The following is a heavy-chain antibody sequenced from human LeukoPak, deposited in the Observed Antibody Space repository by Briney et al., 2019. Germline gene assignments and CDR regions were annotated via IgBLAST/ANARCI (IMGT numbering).Heavy chain of an antibody. CDR2: INHSGST. D-gene: IGHD4-23*01. CDR1: GGSFSGYY. Sequence: SETLSLTCAVYGGSFSGYYWSWIRQPPGKGLEWIGEINHSGSTNYNPSLKSRVTISVDTSKNQFSLRLDSVTAADTAVYFCVRDRGYGGNSGPFDYWGQGTLVTVSS. V-gene: IGHV4-34*01. J-gene: IGHJ4*02. CDR3: VRDRGYGGNSGPFDY.